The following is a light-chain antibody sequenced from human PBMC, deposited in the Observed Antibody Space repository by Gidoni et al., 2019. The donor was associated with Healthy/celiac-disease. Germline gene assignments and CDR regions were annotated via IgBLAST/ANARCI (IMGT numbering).Light chain of an antibody. Sequence: DILLTQSPSFRSASVGDRVTITCCASHRISSYLAWYQQKTGKAPELLIYAASTLQSGVPTRFSGGGSGTECTLAIGSLQPEDFAKCCCQQPWTFGQGTKVEIK. CDR1: HRISSY. J-gene: IGKJ1*01. CDR2: AAS. CDR3: QQPWT. V-gene: IGKV1-9*01.